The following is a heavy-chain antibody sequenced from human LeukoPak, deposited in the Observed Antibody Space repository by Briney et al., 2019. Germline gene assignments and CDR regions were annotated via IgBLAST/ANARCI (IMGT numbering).Heavy chain of an antibody. CDR1: GFTFSSYW. J-gene: IGHJ4*02. CDR3: ATFIGYCSGGSCLYYFDY. D-gene: IGHD2-15*01. Sequence: GGSLRLSCAASGFTFSSYWMTWVRQAPGKGLEWVANIKQDGSEKYYVDSVKGRFTISRDNAKNSVYLQMNSLRAEDTAVYYCATFIGYCSGGSCLYYFDYWGLGTLVTVSS. CDR2: IKQDGSEK. V-gene: IGHV3-7*02.